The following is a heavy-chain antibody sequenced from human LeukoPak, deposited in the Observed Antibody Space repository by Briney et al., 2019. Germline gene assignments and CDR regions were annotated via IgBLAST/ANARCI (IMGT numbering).Heavy chain of an antibody. Sequence: ETLSLTCSVSGGSISGDGYHWGWIRRPPGKGLEWVSVIYSGGSTDYADSVKGRFTISRDTSKNTLYLQMNSLRVEDTAVYYCARSSHYDILTGYSEEDAFDIWGQGTVVTVSS. CDR1: GGSISGDGYH. J-gene: IGHJ3*02. V-gene: IGHV3-53*01. D-gene: IGHD3-9*01. CDR2: IYSGGST. CDR3: ARSSHYDILTGYSEEDAFDI.